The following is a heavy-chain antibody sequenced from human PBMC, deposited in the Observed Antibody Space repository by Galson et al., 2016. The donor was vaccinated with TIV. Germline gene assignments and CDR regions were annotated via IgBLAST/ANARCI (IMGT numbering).Heavy chain of an antibody. D-gene: IGHD1-1*01. CDR2: IYWDDDK. V-gene: IGHV2-5*02. Sequence: PALVKPPQTLTLTCSFSGFSLRASGVSVGWIRQPPGKALECLALIYWDDDKRYSPPLKSRLTITKDTSKNQVVLTLTNMDPVDTATYYCAHRLEFLGFDSWGQGTPVTVSS. CDR3: AHRLEFLGFDS. J-gene: IGHJ5*01. CDR1: GFSLRASGVS.